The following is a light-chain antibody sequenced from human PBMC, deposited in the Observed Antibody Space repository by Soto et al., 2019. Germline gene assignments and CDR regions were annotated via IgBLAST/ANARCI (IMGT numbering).Light chain of an antibody. CDR3: QQRSDWPLT. Sequence: EIVLTQSPATLSLSPGERATLSCRASQSVSSYLAWYQQKPGQAPRLLISDASNRATGIPARFSGSGSGTDFTLTISSLEPKYFAVYYCQQRSDWPLTFGGGTKVEIK. J-gene: IGKJ4*01. CDR2: DAS. V-gene: IGKV3-11*01. CDR1: QSVSSY.